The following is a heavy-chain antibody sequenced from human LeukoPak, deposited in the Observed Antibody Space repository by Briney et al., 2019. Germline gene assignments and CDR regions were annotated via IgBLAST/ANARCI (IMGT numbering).Heavy chain of an antibody. CDR2: ISYDGSNK. CDR3: ARGIAVAGPLFDY. CDR1: GFTFSSYA. J-gene: IGHJ4*02. Sequence: GSLRLSCAASGFTFSSYAMHWVRQAPGKGLEWVAVISYDGSNKYYADSVKGRFTISRDNSKNTLYLQMNSLRAEDTAVYYCARGIAVAGPLFDYWGQGTLVTVSS. V-gene: IGHV3-30-3*01. D-gene: IGHD6-19*01.